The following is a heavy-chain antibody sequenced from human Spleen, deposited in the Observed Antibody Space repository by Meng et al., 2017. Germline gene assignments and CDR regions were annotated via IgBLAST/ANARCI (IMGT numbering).Heavy chain of an antibody. V-gene: IGHV1-18*04. CDR2: INIYNGIT. Sequence: ASVKVSCKASGYTFTSYYMHWVRQAPGQGLEWMGWINIYNGITNYGRNFQGRVTLTTDTSTSTGYMELRSLTSDDTAVYYCATRGNPYLDRWGQGTLVTVSS. J-gene: IGHJ4*02. CDR1: GYTFTSYY. CDR3: ATRGNPYLDR.